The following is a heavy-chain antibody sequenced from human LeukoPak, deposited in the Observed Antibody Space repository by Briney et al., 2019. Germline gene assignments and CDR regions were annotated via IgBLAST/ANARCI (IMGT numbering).Heavy chain of an antibody. V-gene: IGHV3-43D*03. D-gene: IGHD2-21*02. CDR1: GFTFHDYA. CDR2: ISWDGGST. J-gene: IGHJ4*02. Sequence: GGSLRLSCAASGFTFHDYAMHWVRQAPGKGLEWVSLISWDGGSTYYADSVKGRFTISRDNSKNSLYLQMNSLRAEDTALYYCAKDIGPIVVVTGIDYWGQGTLVTVSS. CDR3: AKDIGPIVVVTGIDY.